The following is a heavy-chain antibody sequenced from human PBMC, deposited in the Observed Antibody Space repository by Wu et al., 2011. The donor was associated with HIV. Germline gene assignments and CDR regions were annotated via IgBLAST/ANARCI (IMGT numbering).Heavy chain of an antibody. J-gene: IGHJ2*01. V-gene: IGHV1-69*06. Sequence: KPGSSVKVVLQGVLEATFSSYAISWVRQAPGQGLEWMGRIIPIFGTANYAQKFQGRVTITADKSTSTAYMELSSLRSDDTAVYYCARGVVVAATRSFDLWGRGTLVTVSS. CDR3: ARGVVVAATRSFDL. CDR2: IIPIFGTA. CDR1: EATFSSYA. D-gene: IGHD2-15*01.